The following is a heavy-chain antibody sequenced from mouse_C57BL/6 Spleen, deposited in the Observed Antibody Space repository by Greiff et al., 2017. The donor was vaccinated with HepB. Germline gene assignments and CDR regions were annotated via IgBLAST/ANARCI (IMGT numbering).Heavy chain of an antibody. CDR1: GFTFSSYD. D-gene: IGHD1-1*01. V-gene: IGHV5-4*01. J-gene: IGHJ1*03. Sequence: DVQLVESGGGLVKPGGSLKLSCAASGFTFSSYDMSWVRQTPEKRLEWVATISAGGSYTNYADNVKGRSTISTDNATNNRYLQMSHLKSEGTAIYYCAGYYYYGSSDDGYFDVWGKRTPVTVSA. CDR2: ISAGGSYT. CDR3: AGYYYYGSSDDGYFDV.